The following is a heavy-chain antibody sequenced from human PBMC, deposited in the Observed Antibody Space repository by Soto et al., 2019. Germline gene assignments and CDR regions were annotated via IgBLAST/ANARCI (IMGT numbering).Heavy chain of an antibody. J-gene: IGHJ6*02. V-gene: IGHV3-30*18. D-gene: IGHD2-2*01. CDR1: GFIFNTYG. Sequence: QVQLVESGGGVVQPGRSLRLSCAASGFIFNTYGMHWVRQAPGKGLEWVAVISYDGSNKYYAGSVKGRLTISRDNSKNTLYLQMNSLRAEDTAVYYCAKGQHCSTTSCYFYFYGMDVWGQGTTVAVSS. CDR3: AKGQHCSTTSCYFYFYGMDV. CDR2: ISYDGSNK.